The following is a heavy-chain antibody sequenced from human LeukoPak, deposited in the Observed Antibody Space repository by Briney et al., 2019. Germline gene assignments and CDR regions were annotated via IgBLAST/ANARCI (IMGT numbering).Heavy chain of an antibody. V-gene: IGHV4-59*01. J-gene: IGHJ2*01. CDR1: GGSISSYY. Sequence: SETLSLTCTVSGGSISSYYWNWIRQPPGKGLEWIGYIYYSGSINYNPSLRSRVTISVDTSKNQFSLRLSSVTAADTAVYYCARSLRASYFDLWGRGTLVTVSS. CDR3: ARSLRASYFDL. CDR2: IYYSGSI.